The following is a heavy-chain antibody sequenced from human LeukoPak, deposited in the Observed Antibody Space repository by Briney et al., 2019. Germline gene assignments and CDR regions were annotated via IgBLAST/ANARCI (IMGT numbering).Heavy chain of an antibody. Sequence: GRSLRLSCAASGFTFSSYGMHWVRQAPGKGLEWVAVISYDGSNKYYADSVKGRFTISRDNSKNTLYLQMNSLRAEDTAVYYCAKGSSSGYFDYFDYWGQGTLVTVSS. CDR1: GFTFSSYG. D-gene: IGHD6-13*01. J-gene: IGHJ4*02. V-gene: IGHV3-30*18. CDR2: ISYDGSNK. CDR3: AKGSSSGYFDYFDY.